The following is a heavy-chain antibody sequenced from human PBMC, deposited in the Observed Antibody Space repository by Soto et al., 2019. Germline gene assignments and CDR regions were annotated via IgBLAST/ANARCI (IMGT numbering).Heavy chain of an antibody. CDR3: ASLGYCSGGSCYYHPD. D-gene: IGHD2-15*01. CDR1: GGTFSSYA. Sequence: SVKVSCKASGGTFSSYAISWVRQAPGQGLEWMGGIIPIFGTANYAQKFQGRVTITADESTSTAYMELSSLRSEDTAVYYCASLGYCSGGSCYYHPDWGQGTLVTVSS. V-gene: IGHV1-69*13. CDR2: IIPIFGTA. J-gene: IGHJ4*02.